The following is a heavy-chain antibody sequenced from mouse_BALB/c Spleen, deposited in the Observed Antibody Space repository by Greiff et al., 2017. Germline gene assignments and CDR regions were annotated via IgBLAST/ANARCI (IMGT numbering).Heavy chain of an antibody. D-gene: IGHD4-1*01. V-gene: IGHV1-80*01. CDR3: ARVVVAREGENWDN. CDR2: IYPGDGDT. CDR1: GYAFSSYW. Sequence: QVQLKESGAELVRPGSSVKISCTASGYAFSSYWMNWVKQRPGQGLEWIGQIYPGDGDTNYNGKFKGKATLTADKSSSTAYMQLSSLTSEGSAVYVWARVVVAREGENWDNGGKGTTRTGSA. J-gene: IGHJ2*01.